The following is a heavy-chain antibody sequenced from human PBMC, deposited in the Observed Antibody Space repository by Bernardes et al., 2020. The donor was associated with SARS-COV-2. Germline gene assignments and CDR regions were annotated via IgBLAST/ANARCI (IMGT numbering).Heavy chain of an antibody. V-gene: IGHV3-9*01. CDR3: VKDGDFDY. CDR2: ISWNSGNI. J-gene: IGHJ4*02. Sequence: SLRLSCAASGFAFDDYAMHWVRQVPGKGLEWVAGISWNSGNIDYGDSVKGRFTISRDNAKNSLYLQMNSLRAEDTALYYCVKDGDFDYWGQGTLVTVSS. CDR1: GFAFDDYA.